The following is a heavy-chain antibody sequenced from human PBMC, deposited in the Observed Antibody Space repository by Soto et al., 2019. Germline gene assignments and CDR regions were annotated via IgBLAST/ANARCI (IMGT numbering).Heavy chain of an antibody. CDR1: GGSISNENYY. J-gene: IGHJ5*02. CDR3: ERHPYSNLWYNWLEP. V-gene: IGHV4-39*01. D-gene: IGHD6-13*01. CDR2: IYYSGST. Sequence: PSETLSLTCTVSGGSISNENYYWNWVRQPPGKGLEWIGTIYYSGSTYYTPSLKSRVTISVDTSQNQFSLRLSSVTAADTAMYYCERHPYSNLWYNWLEPWGQGTLVTVSS.